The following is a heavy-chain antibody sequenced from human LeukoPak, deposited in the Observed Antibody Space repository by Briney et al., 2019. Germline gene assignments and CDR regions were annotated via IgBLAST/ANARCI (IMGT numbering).Heavy chain of an antibody. CDR3: ARHRGDSSSSDWFDP. J-gene: IGHJ5*02. CDR2: IYYSGST. CDR1: GGSISSYY. V-gene: IGHV4-59*08. D-gene: IGHD6-6*01. Sequence: PSETLSLTCTVSGGSISSYYWSWIRQPPGKGLEWIGYIYYSGSTNYNPSLKSRVTISVDTSKNQFSLKLSSVTAADTAVYYCARHRGDSSSSDWFDPWGQGTLVTVSS.